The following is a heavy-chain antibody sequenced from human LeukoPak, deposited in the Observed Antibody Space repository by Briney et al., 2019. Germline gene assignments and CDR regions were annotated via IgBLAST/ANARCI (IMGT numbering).Heavy chain of an antibody. CDR1: GGSISSGSYY. V-gene: IGHV4-61*02. D-gene: IGHD3-9*01. Sequence: SETLSLTCTVSGGSISSGSYYWSWIRQPAGKGLEWIGRIYTSGSTNYNPSLKSRVTISVDTSKNQFSLKLSSVTAADTAMYYCARQVKEYFDWLPRGYFDYWGQGVLVSVSS. CDR2: IYTSGST. J-gene: IGHJ4*02. CDR3: ARQVKEYFDWLPRGYFDY.